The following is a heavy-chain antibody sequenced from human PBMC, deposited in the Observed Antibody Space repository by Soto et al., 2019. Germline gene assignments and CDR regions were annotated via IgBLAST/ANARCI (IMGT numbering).Heavy chain of an antibody. J-gene: IGHJ6*02. CDR2: TYYRSKWYN. D-gene: IGHD2-15*01. Sequence: PSQTLSLTCAISGDSVSSNSAAWNWIRQSPSRGLEWLGRTYYRSKWYNDYAVSVKSRITINPDTSKNQFSLQLDSVTPEDTAVYYCARDWRVVAPKRQNYYYYGMDVWGQGTTVTVSS. CDR3: ARDWRVVAPKRQNYYYYGMDV. CDR1: GDSVSSNSAA. V-gene: IGHV6-1*01.